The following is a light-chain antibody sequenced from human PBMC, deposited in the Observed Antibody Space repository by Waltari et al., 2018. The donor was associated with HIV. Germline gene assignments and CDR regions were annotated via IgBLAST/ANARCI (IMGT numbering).Light chain of an antibody. CDR2: EVS. CDR3: SSYTSSSTLV. V-gene: IGLV2-14*01. CDR1: SSDVGGSNY. J-gene: IGLJ2*01. Sequence: QSALTQPASVSGSPGQSITISCTGTSSDVGGSNYVSWYQPHPGKAPKHMIYEVSNRPSGVSNRFSGSKSGNTASLTISGLQAEDEADYYYSSYTSSSTLVFGGGTKLTVL.